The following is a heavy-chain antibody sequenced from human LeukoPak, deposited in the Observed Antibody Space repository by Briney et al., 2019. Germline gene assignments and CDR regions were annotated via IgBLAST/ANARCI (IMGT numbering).Heavy chain of an antibody. CDR2: INPNSGGT. CDR1: GYTFTGYY. D-gene: IGHD3-10*01. J-gene: IGHJ4*02. V-gene: IGHV1-2*02. CDR3: ARSLNYYSSGSYVFSY. Sequence: ASVKVSCKASGYTFTGYYMHWVRQAPGQGLEWMGWINPNSGGTNYAQKFQGRVTVTRDTSISTAYMELSRLRSDDTAVYYCARSLNYYSSGSYVFSYWGQGTLVTVSS.